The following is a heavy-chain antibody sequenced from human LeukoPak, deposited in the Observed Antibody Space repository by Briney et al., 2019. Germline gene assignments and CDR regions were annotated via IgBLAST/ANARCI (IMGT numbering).Heavy chain of an antibody. CDR1: GFTFSSYA. CDR2: ISSSGGNT. Sequence: GGSLRLSCAASGFTFSSYAMSWVRQAPGKGLECVSTISSSGGNTYYADSVKGRFTISRDNSKNTLYLQMNSLRAEDTAVYYCAKGGSDYDDHGYSFDYWGQGALVTVSS. J-gene: IGHJ4*02. D-gene: IGHD1-26*01. CDR3: AKGGSDYDDHGYSFDY. V-gene: IGHV3-23*01.